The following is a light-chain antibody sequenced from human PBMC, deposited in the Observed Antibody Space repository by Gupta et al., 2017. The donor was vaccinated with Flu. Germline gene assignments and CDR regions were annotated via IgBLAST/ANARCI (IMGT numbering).Light chain of an antibody. Sequence: QPVLTQPPSASGTPGQRVTIPCSGSGSNTGSNTVNWYQQHPGTAPKLLLYSNSQRPAAVPVRFSGSKSGTSASLPISGLQSEDEADYYCAAWEDSMNGWVFGGGTKLTVL. J-gene: IGLJ3*02. CDR3: AAWEDSMNGWV. V-gene: IGLV1-44*01. CDR1: GSNTGSNT. CDR2: SNS.